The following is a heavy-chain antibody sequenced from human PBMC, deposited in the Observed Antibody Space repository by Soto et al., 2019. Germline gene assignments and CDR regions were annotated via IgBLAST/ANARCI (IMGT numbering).Heavy chain of an antibody. CDR3: ARIRSITGTTFIDY. D-gene: IGHD1-7*01. Sequence: QVTLKESGPVLVKPKETLTLTCTVSGFSLSNARMGVSWIRQPPGKALEWLAHIFSNDEKSYSTSLKSRLTISKDTSKSQVVLTMTNMDPVDTATYYCARIRSITGTTFIDYWGQGTLVTVSS. CDR2: IFSNDEK. V-gene: IGHV2-26*01. CDR1: GFSLSNARMG. J-gene: IGHJ4*02.